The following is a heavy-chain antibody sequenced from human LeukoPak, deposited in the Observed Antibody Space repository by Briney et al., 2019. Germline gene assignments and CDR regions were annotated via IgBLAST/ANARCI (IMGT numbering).Heavy chain of an antibody. Sequence: GGSLRLSCAASGFTFSNTWMSWVRQAPGKGLEWVGRIKSKTDGGTTDYAAPVKGRFTISRDDSKNTLYLQMNSLKTEDTAVYYCTATYYGFWSGEFDYWGQGTLVTVSS. J-gene: IGHJ4*02. CDR2: IKSKTDGGTT. CDR3: TATYYGFWSGEFDY. D-gene: IGHD3-3*01. V-gene: IGHV3-15*01. CDR1: GFTFSNTW.